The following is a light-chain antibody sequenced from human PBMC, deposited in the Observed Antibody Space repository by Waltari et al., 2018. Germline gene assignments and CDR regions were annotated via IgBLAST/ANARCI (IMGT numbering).Light chain of an antibody. CDR2: KDS. V-gene: IGLV3-27*01. Sequence: SYELTQPSSVSVSPGQTARITCSGDVLAKRYTRWFQQKPGQAPVLVIYKDSERPSGIPEPFAGSRSGTTVTWTISGAQGEDEADYYCYSVDDNKRVFGGGTKLTFL. CDR3: YSVDDNKRV. J-gene: IGLJ2*01. CDR1: VLAKRY.